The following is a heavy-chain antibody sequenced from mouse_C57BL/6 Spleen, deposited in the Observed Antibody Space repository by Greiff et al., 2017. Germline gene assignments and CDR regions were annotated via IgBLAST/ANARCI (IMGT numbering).Heavy chain of an antibody. J-gene: IGHJ4*01. V-gene: IGHV5-4*03. CDR2: IGDGGSYT. D-gene: IGHD1-1*01. CDR1: GFTFSSYA. Sequence: EVKVVESGGGLVKPGGSLKLSCAASGFTFSSYAMSWVRQTPEKRLEWVATIGDGGSYTYYPDNVQGRFTISRDNAKNNLYLQMSHLKSEDTAMYYCAKSYYYGSSRDAMDYWGQGTSVTVSS. CDR3: AKSYYYGSSRDAMDY.